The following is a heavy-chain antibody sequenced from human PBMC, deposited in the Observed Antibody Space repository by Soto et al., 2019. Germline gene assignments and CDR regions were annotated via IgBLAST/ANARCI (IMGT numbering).Heavy chain of an antibody. CDR3: ANLGITIFGVVNL. CDR2: ISGSGGST. V-gene: IGHV3-23*01. J-gene: IGHJ4*02. CDR1: GFTFSSYA. D-gene: IGHD3-3*01. Sequence: EVQLLESGGGLVQPGGSLRLSCAASGFTFSSYAMSWVRQAPGKGLEWVSAISGSGGSTYYADSVKGRFTISRDNSKNKLYLQVNSVRAEDTAVYYCANLGITIFGVVNLWVQGTLVTVSS.